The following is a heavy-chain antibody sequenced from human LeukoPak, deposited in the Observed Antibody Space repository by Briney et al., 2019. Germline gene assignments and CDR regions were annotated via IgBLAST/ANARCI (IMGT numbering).Heavy chain of an antibody. D-gene: IGHD3-22*01. J-gene: IGHJ4*02. CDR1: GFTFSRHW. V-gene: IGHV3-7*03. CDR2: IKEDGSVK. CDR3: AKRGVVIRVILVGFHKEAYYFDS. Sequence: GGSLRLSCADFGFTFSRHWMDWVRQAPGKGLEWVANIKEDGSVKNYVDSVKGRFTISRGNAKNSLYLQMNSLRAEDTAVYFCAKRGVVIRVILVGFHKEAYYFDSWGQGALVTVSS.